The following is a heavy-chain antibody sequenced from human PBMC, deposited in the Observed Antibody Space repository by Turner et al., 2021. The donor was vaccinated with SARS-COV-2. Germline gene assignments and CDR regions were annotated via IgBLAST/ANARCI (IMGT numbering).Heavy chain of an antibody. Sequence: QVQLVQSGAEGKKPGASVKVSCKVSGYSLTELSMHWVRQAPGKGLEWMGGFDPEDVETIYPQKFQGRVTMTEDTSTDTAYMELSSLRSEDTAVYYCATVYAYGGGDCSIHYWGQGTLVTVSS. V-gene: IGHV1-24*01. CDR2: FDPEDVET. CDR1: GYSLTELS. CDR3: ATVYAYGGGDCSIHY. D-gene: IGHD2-21*02. J-gene: IGHJ4*02.